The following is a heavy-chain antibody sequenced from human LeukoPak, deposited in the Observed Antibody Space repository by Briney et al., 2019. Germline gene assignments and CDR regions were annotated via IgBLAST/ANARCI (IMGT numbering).Heavy chain of an antibody. CDR1: GFTFSSYA. D-gene: IGHD1-26*01. Sequence: PGGSLRLSCAASGFTFSSYAMSWVRQAPGKGLEWVSSISGGGDSTYYADSVKGRFTISRDNSKNTLYLQMNSLRAEDTAIYYCAKGDGSSLAYYYGMDVWGQGTTVTVPS. CDR2: ISGGGDST. V-gene: IGHV3-23*01. J-gene: IGHJ6*02. CDR3: AKGDGSSLAYYYGMDV.